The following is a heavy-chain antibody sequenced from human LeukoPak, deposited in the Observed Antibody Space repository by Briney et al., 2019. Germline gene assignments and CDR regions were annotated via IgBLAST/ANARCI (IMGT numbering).Heavy chain of an antibody. CDR2: IKQDGSEK. CDR1: GFTFSSYS. D-gene: IGHD3-10*01. Sequence: GGSLRLSCAASGFTFSSYSMNWVRQAPGKGLEWVANIKQDGSEKYYVDSVKGRFTISRDNTKNSLYLQMNSLRAEDTAVYYCARDHQLGVPMEDVWGQGTMVTVSS. CDR3: ARDHQLGVPMEDV. V-gene: IGHV3-7*01. J-gene: IGHJ3*01.